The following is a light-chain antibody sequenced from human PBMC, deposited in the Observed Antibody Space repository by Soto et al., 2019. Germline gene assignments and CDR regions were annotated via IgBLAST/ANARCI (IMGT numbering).Light chain of an antibody. CDR2: DAS. Sequence: DIQMTQSPSTLSASVEDRVTITCRASQSISSWLAWYQQKPGKAPKLLIYDASSLDSGVPSRFSGSGSGTEFTLTISSLQPDDFATYYCQQYNSYPLTFGGGTKVDIK. J-gene: IGKJ4*01. V-gene: IGKV1-5*01. CDR3: QQYNSYPLT. CDR1: QSISSW.